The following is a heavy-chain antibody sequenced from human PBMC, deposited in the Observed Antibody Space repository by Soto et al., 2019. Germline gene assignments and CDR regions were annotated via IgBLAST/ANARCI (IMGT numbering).Heavy chain of an antibody. CDR2: IYPGDSDT. V-gene: IGHV5-51*01. CDR1: GYSFTSYW. J-gene: IGHJ6*02. Sequence: GESLKISCKGSGYSFTSYWIGWVRQMPGKGLEWMGIIYPGDSDTRYSPSFQGQVTISADKSISTAYLQWSSLKASDTAMYYCARSLKYYDSSGYYENGMDVWGQGTTVTVSS. CDR3: ARSLKYYDSSGYYENGMDV. D-gene: IGHD3-22*01.